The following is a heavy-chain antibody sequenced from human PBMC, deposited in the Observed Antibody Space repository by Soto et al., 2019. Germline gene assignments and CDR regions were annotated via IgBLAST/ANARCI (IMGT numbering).Heavy chain of an antibody. CDR1: GYTFTSYW. D-gene: IGHD5-18*01. J-gene: IGHJ4*02. CDR2: IDPSDSST. Sequence: GESLKISCKASGYTFTSYWITWVRQMPGKGLEWMGRIDPSDSSTKYSPSFQGHVTISTDKSITTAHLQWTSLKVSDTAIYYCAATGYTYGYHFDHWGQGTQVTVSS. CDR3: AATGYTYGYHFDH. V-gene: IGHV5-10-1*01.